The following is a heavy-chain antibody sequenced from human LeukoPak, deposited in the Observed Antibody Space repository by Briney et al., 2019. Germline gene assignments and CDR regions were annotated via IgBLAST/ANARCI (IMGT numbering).Heavy chain of an antibody. Sequence: PGGSLRLSCEASGFTFSAYAMTWVRQAPGKGLEWVSSIGSDNKPHYSESVKGRFAISRDNSKSMLFLQLNSLRAEDTALYYCARIKYYYDSSGYYYDAFDIWGQGTMVTVSS. CDR2: IGSDNKP. V-gene: IGHV3-23*05. J-gene: IGHJ3*02. D-gene: IGHD3-22*01. CDR3: ARIKYYYDSSGYYYDAFDI. CDR1: GFTFSAYA.